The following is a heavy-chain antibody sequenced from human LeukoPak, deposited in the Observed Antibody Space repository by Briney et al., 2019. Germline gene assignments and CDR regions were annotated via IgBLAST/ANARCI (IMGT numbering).Heavy chain of an antibody. D-gene: IGHD6-13*01. CDR3: ARDRGLSSSEYYFDY. J-gene: IGHJ4*02. V-gene: IGHV3-21*01. Sequence: RTGGSLRLSCAASGFTFSSYFMSWVRQAPGKGLEWVSSISSSSSYIFYADSVKGRFTISRDNAKNSLYLQINSLRAEDTAVYYCARDRGLSSSEYYFDYWGQGTLATVSS. CDR1: GFTFSSYF. CDR2: ISSSSSYI.